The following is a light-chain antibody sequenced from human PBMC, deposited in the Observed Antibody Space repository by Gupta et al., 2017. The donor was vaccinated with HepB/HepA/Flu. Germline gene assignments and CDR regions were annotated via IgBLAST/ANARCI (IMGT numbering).Light chain of an antibody. Sequence: DIRLTQSPSSLSASVGDRVTITCRASHSISSDLNWYKHKPGKTHKLLIYAASSLQSGVPLMFSGCGSGSDFTITIISLHPEDFATYYGQQNYTTPRTFGQGTKVEIK. J-gene: IGKJ1*01. V-gene: IGKV1-39*01. CDR2: AAS. CDR1: HSISSD. CDR3: QQNYTTPRT.